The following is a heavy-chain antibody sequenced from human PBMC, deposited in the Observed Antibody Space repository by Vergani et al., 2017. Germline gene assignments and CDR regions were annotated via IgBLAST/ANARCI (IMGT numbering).Heavy chain of an antibody. Sequence: VQLVESGGGVVQPGGSLRLSCEASGFSFPGYAMSWVRQAPGKGLEWVSSVSGSSATPYYADSVKGRFTISRDNAMNSLYLQMNSLRAEDTAVYYCARRMSAAVHSLDYWGQGTLVTVSS. CDR2: VSGSSATP. V-gene: IGHV3-23*04. D-gene: IGHD6-25*01. CDR3: ARRMSAAVHSLDY. J-gene: IGHJ4*02. CDR1: GFSFPGYA.